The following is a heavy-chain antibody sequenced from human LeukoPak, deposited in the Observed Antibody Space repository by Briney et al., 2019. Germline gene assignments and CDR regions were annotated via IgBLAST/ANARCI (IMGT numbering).Heavy chain of an antibody. CDR1: GFSFSNYW. Sequence: PGGSLRLSCAASGFSFSNYWMSWVRQVPGKGLEWVANIKQDGSEEYYVDSVKGRFTISRDNAKNSLYLQMNSLRAEDTAIYYCARDKIVGATNFDYWGQGTLVTVSS. J-gene: IGHJ4*02. D-gene: IGHD1-26*01. V-gene: IGHV3-7*03. CDR3: ARDKIVGATNFDY. CDR2: IKQDGSEE.